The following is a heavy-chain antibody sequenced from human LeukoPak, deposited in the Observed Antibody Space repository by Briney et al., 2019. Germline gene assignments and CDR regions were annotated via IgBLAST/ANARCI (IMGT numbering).Heavy chain of an antibody. CDR1: GDSVSSNSAA. V-gene: IGHV6-1*01. J-gene: IGHJ5*02. D-gene: IGHD6-13*01. CDR3: ARVGTAAGPGWFDP. Sequence: SQTLSLTCAISGDSVSSNSAAWNWIRQSPSRGLEWLGRTYYRSKWYNDYAVSVKSRMTINPDTSKNQLSLHLNSVTPEDTAVYYCARVGTAAGPGWFDPWGQGTLVTVSS. CDR2: TYYRSKWYN.